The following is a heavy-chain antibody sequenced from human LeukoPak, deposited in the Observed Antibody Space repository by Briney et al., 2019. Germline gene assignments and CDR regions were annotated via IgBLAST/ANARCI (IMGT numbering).Heavy chain of an antibody. CDR3: ARFASTRSFDY. V-gene: IGHV4-4*02. CDR2: IYHSGTT. Sequence: SETLSLTCAVSGGSIRSSNWWSWVRQPPGKGLEWTGDIYHSGTTNYNPSLKSRVTISVDKSKNQFSLKLSSVTAADTAVYYCARFASTRSFDYWGRGTLVTVSS. CDR1: GGSIRSSNW. D-gene: IGHD2-2*01. J-gene: IGHJ4*02.